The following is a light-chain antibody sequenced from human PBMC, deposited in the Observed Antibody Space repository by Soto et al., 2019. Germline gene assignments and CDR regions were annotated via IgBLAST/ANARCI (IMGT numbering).Light chain of an antibody. CDR2: AAS. J-gene: IGKJ5*01. V-gene: IGKV1-9*01. Sequence: DIQMTQSPSSLSASIGDRVTITCRASQRIDSYLSWYQHKPGKAPKLLIYAASTLQSGVPSRFSGSGSATDFTLTISSLQPEDFATYYCQQLNSYPITFGQGTRLEI. CDR3: QQLNSYPIT. CDR1: QRIDSY.